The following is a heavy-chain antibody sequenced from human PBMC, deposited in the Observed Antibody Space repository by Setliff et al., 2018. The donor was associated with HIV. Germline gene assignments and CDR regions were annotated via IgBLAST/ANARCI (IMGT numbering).Heavy chain of an antibody. CDR2: IFHTGST. CDR3: ARPRVGDDAFNI. V-gene: IGHV4-39*01. Sequence: PSETLSLTCTVSGGSITSGTYYWNWIRQHPGKGLEWIGYIFHTGSTYYNPSLKSRLSISLDTSKNQFSLSLTSVTAADTAVYFCARPRVGDDAFNIWSQGTLVTVSS. CDR1: GGSITSGTYY. J-gene: IGHJ3*02.